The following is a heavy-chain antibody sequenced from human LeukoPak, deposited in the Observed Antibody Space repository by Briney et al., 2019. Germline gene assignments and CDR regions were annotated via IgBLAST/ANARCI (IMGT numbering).Heavy chain of an antibody. Sequence: GGSLRLSCAASGFPFSSYAMHWVRQAPGEGLEWVAYIRYDGSNKYYADSVKGRFTISRDNSKNTLYLQMNSLRAEDTAVYYCAKVDVFVVVIDAHPIDYWGQGTLVTVS. CDR2: IRYDGSNK. J-gene: IGHJ4*02. CDR1: GFPFSSYA. D-gene: IGHD3-3*01. V-gene: IGHV3-30*02. CDR3: AKVDVFVVVIDAHPIDY.